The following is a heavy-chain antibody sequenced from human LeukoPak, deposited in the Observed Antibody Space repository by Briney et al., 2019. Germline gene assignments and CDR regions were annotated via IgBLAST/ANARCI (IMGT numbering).Heavy chain of an antibody. CDR2: INPNSGGT. V-gene: IGHV1-2*02. J-gene: IGHJ4*02. Sequence: ASVKVSCKASEYTFTGYYIHWVRQAPGRGLEYMGWINPNSGGTNYAQKFQGRVTMTSDTSITTAYMELSRLTSDDTAVYYCARDGYYYGQFDYWGQGTLVTVSS. D-gene: IGHD5-12*01. CDR1: EYTFTGYY. CDR3: ARDGYYYGQFDY.